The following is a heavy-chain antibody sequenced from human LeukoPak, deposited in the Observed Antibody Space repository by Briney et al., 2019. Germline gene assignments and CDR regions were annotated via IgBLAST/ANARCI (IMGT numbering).Heavy chain of an antibody. D-gene: IGHD3-10*01. V-gene: IGHV4-61*02. CDR3: ARERITLDY. J-gene: IGHJ4*02. Sequence: SETLSLTCTVSGSSVSSGSYYWSWIRQPAGKGLEWIGRIYTSGSTNYNPSLKSRVTISVDTSKNQFSLKLSSVTAADTAVYYCARERITLDYWGQGTLVTVSS. CDR1: GSSVSSGSYY. CDR2: IYTSGST.